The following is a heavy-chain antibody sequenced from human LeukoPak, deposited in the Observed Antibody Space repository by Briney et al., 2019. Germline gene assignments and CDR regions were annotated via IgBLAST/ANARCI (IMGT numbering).Heavy chain of an antibody. CDR2: IYYSGST. CDR1: GGSISSYY. V-gene: IGHV4-59*01. J-gene: IGHJ6*03. D-gene: IGHD5-18*01. CDR3: ARTEESGYSYRYFGYYYYMDV. Sequence: SETLSLTCTVSGGSISSYYWSWIRQPPGKGLEWIGYIYYSGSTHYNPSLKSRVTISVDTSKNQFSLKLSSVTAADAAVYYCARTEESGYSYRYFGYYYYMDVWGKGTTVTVSS.